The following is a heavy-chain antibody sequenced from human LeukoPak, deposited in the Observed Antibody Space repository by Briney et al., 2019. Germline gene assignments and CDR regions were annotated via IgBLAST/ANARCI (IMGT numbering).Heavy chain of an antibody. D-gene: IGHD2-2*02. CDR2: IWYDGSNK. V-gene: IGHV3-33*01. Sequence: GGSLRLSCAASGFTFSSYGMHWVRQAPGKGLEWVAVIWYDGSNKYYADSVKGRFTISRDNSKNTLYLQMNSLRAEDTAVHYCAREAVGYCSSTSCYTFDYWGQGTLVTVSS. J-gene: IGHJ4*02. CDR1: GFTFSSYG. CDR3: AREAVGYCSSTSCYTFDY.